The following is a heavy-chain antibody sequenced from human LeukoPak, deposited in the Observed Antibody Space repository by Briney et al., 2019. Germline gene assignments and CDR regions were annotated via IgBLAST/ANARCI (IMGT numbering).Heavy chain of an antibody. CDR2: IYPGDSDT. V-gene: IGHV5-51*01. CDR3: ARRAAHYYYYYMDV. CDR1: GYSFINYW. J-gene: IGHJ6*03. Sequence: GESLKIPCMGSGYSFINYWIGWVRQVPGKSVEWRGIIYPGDSDTRYSPSFQGQVTISADKSISTAYLQWSSLKASDTAMYYCARRAAHYYYYYMDVWGKGTTVTVSS.